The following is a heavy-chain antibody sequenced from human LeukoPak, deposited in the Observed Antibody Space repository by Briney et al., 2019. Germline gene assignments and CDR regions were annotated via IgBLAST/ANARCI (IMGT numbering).Heavy chain of an antibody. CDR3: AKLSELSLWDFDY. J-gene: IGHJ4*02. CDR1: GFTFSSYE. CDR2: ISSSGSTI. V-gene: IGHV3-48*03. Sequence: GGSLRLSCAASGFTFSSYEMNWVRQAPGKGLEWVSYISSSGSTIYYADSVKGRFTISRDNAKNSLYLQMNSLRAEDTAVYYCAKLSELSLWDFDYWGQGTLVTVSS. D-gene: IGHD3-16*02.